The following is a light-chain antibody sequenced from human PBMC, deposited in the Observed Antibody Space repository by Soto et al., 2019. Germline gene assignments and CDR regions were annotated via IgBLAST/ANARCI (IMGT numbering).Light chain of an antibody. CDR3: QQYGFS. CDR2: DAS. V-gene: IGKV1-5*01. CDR1: QSVSYW. Sequence: DIHMTQSPSTLSASVGDRVTITCRASQSVSYWWAWYQQKPGKAPKILIHDASSLESGVPSRFRGGGSGQEFTLTISGLQPDDFATYYCQQYGFSFVPGTKVEMK. J-gene: IGKJ3*01.